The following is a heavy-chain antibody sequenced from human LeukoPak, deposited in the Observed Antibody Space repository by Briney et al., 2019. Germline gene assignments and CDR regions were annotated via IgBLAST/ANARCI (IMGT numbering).Heavy chain of an antibody. J-gene: IGHJ4*02. CDR2: IKSKNEGGTT. D-gene: IGHD6-13*01. V-gene: IGHV3-15*01. CDR1: GLTLSNAW. Sequence: GGPLRLSCAASGLTLSNAWKSWARQATGEGLEWVGRIKSKNEGGTTEYAERAKGRFTISRDDPKKTLNLQMNSLETEDTAVYYCTTEVCWYSEYYWGQGTLVTVSS. CDR3: TTEVCWYSEYY.